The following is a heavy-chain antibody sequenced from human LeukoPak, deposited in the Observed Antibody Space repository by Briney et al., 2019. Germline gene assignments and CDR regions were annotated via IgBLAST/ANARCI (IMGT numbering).Heavy chain of an antibody. V-gene: IGHV3-49*04. D-gene: IGHD3-22*01. CDR3: TRVQDYYDSSDLWAFDI. J-gene: IGHJ3*02. CDR2: IRSKAYGGTT. Sequence: GRSLRLSCTASGFTFGDYAMSWVRQAPGKGLEWVGFIRSKAYGGTTEYAASVKGRFTISRDDSKSIAYLQMNSLKTEDTAVYYCTRVQDYYDSSDLWAFDIWGQGTMGTVSS. CDR1: GFTFGDYA.